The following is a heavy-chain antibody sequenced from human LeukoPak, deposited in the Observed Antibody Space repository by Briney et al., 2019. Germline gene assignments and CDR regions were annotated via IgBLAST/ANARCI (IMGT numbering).Heavy chain of an antibody. CDR1: GYTFTSYA. D-gene: IGHD3-3*01. CDR2: INAGNGNT. Sequence: VASAKVSCKASGYTFTSYAMHWVRQAPGQRLEWMGWINAGNGNTKYSQKFQGRVTITRDTSASTAYMELSSLRSEDTAVYFCAKDRQEWPRGGFDYWGQGTLVTVSS. J-gene: IGHJ4*02. CDR3: AKDRQEWPRGGFDY. V-gene: IGHV1-3*01.